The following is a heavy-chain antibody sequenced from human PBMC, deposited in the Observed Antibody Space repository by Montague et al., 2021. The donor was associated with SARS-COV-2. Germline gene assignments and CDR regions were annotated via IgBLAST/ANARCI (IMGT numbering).Heavy chain of an antibody. D-gene: IGHD6-19*01. CDR2: FYFGGKF. Sequence: SETLSLTCSVSGNSLSNSRYFWGWIRQPPRKGLEWIGSFYFGGKFLYNSSLESRVTISVDTSKNQFSLQLSSVIASDTAVYYCARHSGGSEVAGLDYWGQGILVTVSS. CDR1: GNSLSNSRYF. V-gene: IGHV4-39*01. J-gene: IGHJ4*02. CDR3: ARHSGGSEVAGLDY.